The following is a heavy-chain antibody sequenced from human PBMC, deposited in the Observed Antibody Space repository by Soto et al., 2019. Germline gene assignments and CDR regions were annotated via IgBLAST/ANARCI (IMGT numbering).Heavy chain of an antibody. CDR2: IYYGGST. V-gene: IGHV4-59*08. D-gene: IGHD7-27*01. J-gene: IGHJ4*02. Sequence: PSETLSLTCTVSGDCISTDYWSWIRQSPGKGLEWIGFIYYGGSTNYNPSLKSRVTISVDTPKNQFSLKLSSVTAADTAVYYCAKNWNWGSLVHWGQGTLVTVSS. CDR3: AKNWNWGSLVH. CDR1: GDCISTDY.